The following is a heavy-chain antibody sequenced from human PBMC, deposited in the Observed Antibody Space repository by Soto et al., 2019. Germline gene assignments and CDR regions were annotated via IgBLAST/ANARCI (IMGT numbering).Heavy chain of an antibody. Sequence: GGSLRLSCAASGFTFSSYAMHWVRQAPGKGLEWVAVISYDGSNKYYADSVKGRFTISRDNSKNTLYLQMNSLRAEDTAVYYCARDSVAPLSDIVVGYYYGMDVWGQGTTVTVSS. CDR2: ISYDGSNK. D-gene: IGHD2-15*01. V-gene: IGHV3-30-3*01. J-gene: IGHJ6*02. CDR3: ARDSVAPLSDIVVGYYYGMDV. CDR1: GFTFSSYA.